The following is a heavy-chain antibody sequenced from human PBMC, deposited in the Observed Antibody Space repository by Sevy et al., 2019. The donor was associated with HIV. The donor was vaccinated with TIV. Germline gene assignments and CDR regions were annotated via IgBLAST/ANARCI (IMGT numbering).Heavy chain of an antibody. Sequence: PGGSLRLSCAASGFTFSSYAMNWVRPAPGKGLEWVSSINAISSNIYYADSVKGRFTISRDNAENSLYLQMNSVRAEDTAVYYCARDLFSGGNAVYGYWGQGTLVTVSS. J-gene: IGHJ4*02. V-gene: IGHV3-21*01. D-gene: IGHD2-15*01. CDR3: ARDLFSGGNAVYGY. CDR2: INAISSNI. CDR1: GFTFSSYA.